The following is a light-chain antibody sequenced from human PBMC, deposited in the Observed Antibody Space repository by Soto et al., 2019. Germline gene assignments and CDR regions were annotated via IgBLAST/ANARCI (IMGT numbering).Light chain of an antibody. CDR1: QGISTW. CDR3: QQANSFPIT. J-gene: IGKJ5*01. Sequence: EIQMTQSPSSVSASVGDRDTITCRASQGISTWLAWYQQKAGKAPNLLIYGASNLHSGVPSRFSGSGSGTNFTLTISSLQPADFATYYCQQANSFPITFGQGTQLEIK. CDR2: GAS. V-gene: IGKV1-12*01.